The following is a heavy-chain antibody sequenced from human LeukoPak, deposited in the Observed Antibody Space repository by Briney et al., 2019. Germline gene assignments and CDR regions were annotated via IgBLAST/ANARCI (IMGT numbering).Heavy chain of an antibody. CDR1: GYTLTELS. J-gene: IGHJ3*02. CDR3: ATVWELPDAFDI. CDR2: FDPEDGET. D-gene: IGHD1-26*01. V-gene: IGHV1-24*01. Sequence: ASVKVSCKVSGYTLTELSMHWVRQAPGKGLEWMGGFDPEDGETIYAQKFQGRVTMTEDTSTDTAYMELSSPRSEDTAVYYCATVWELPDAFDIWGQGTMVTVSS.